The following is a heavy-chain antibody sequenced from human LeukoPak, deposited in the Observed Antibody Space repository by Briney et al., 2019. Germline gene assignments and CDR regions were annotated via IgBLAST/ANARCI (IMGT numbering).Heavy chain of an antibody. CDR2: ISSSGSTI. D-gene: IGHD3-10*01. J-gene: IGHJ4*02. CDR1: GFTFSSYA. Sequence: PGGSLRLSCAASGFTFSSYAMSWVRQAPGKGLEWVSYISSSGSTIYYADSVKGRFTISRDNAKNSLYLQMNSLRAEDTAVYYCASTRVSQSYDYWGQGILVTVSS. CDR3: ASTRVSQSYDY. V-gene: IGHV3-48*04.